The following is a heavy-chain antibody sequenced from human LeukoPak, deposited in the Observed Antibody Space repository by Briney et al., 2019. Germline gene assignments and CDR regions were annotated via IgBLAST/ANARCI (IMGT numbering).Heavy chain of an antibody. J-gene: IGHJ5*02. V-gene: IGHV1-46*01. CDR3: ARDPNANWFDT. Sequence: ASVKVSCKASGYTFTSYYMHWVRQAPGQGLEWMGIINPSGGSTSYAQKFPGRVTMTRDTSTSTVYMELSSLRSEDTAVYYCARDPNANWFDTWGQGTLVTVSS. CDR1: GYTFTSYY. CDR2: INPSGGST. D-gene: IGHD4/OR15-4a*01.